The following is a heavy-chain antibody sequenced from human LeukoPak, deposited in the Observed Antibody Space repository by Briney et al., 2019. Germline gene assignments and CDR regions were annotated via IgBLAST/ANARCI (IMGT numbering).Heavy chain of an antibody. D-gene: IGHD2-2*01. CDR2: INPNRGGT. CDR3: ARDLRAHGYCSSTSCYHPDY. Sequence: ASVKVSCKASGYTFTGYYMHWVRQAPGQGLEWMGWINPNRGGTNYAQKFQGRVTMTRDTSISTAYMELSRLRSDDTAVYYCARDLRAHGYCSSTSCYHPDYWGQGPLVTVSS. V-gene: IGHV1-2*02. CDR1: GYTFTGYY. J-gene: IGHJ4*02.